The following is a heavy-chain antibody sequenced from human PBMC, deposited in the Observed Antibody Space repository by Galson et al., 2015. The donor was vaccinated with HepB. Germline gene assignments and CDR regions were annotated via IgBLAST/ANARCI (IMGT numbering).Heavy chain of an antibody. CDR1: GFTFSSYW. J-gene: IGHJ5*02. Sequence: SLRLSCAASGFTFSSYWMSWVRQAPGKGLEWVANIKQDGSEKYYVDSVKGRFTISRDNAKNSLYLQMNSLRAEDTAVYYCARAGGTTYYDFWSGYYTGWWFDPWGQGTLVTVSS. CDR2: IKQDGSEK. D-gene: IGHD3-3*01. CDR3: ARAGGTTYYDFWSGYYTGWWFDP. V-gene: IGHV3-7*04.